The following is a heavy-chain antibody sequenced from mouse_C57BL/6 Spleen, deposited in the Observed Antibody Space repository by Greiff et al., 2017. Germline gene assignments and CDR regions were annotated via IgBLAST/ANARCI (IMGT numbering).Heavy chain of an antibody. CDR2: LHPSDSAT. J-gene: IGHJ4*01. Sequence: QVQLQQPGAELVKPGASVKVSCKASGYTFTSYWLHWVKQRPGHGLEWIGRLHPSDSATNYNQKFKGKPTLTVDRSSSTAYMQLSSLTSEGSAVYYCAIGATDAMDCWGQGTSVTVSA. CDR3: AIGATDAMDC. CDR1: GYTFTSYW. V-gene: IGHV1-74*01. D-gene: IGHD1-1*01.